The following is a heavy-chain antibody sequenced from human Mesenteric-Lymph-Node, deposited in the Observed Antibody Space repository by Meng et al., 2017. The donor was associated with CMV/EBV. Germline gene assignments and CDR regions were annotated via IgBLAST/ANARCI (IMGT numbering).Heavy chain of an antibody. J-gene: IGHJ5*02. CDR1: GFIFRNFW. CDR2: IEDDGGAM. V-gene: IGHV3-7*01. D-gene: IGHD2-21*01. CDR3: FMGHYSGA. Sequence: LRLSCAASGFIFRNFWMNWVRQAPGKGLEWVANIEDDGGAMYYVDSVKGRFTISRDNVKDLLYLEMNSLRGDDTAVYYCFMGHYSGAWGQGTLVTVS.